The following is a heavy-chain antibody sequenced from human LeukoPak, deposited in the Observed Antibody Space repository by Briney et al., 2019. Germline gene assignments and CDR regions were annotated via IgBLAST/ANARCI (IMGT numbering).Heavy chain of an antibody. Sequence: SGPTLVNPTQTLTLTCTFSGFSLTSSGVVVGWIRQPPGKALEWLALIYWDDDKRYSPSLKSRVTITKDTSKNQVVLTMTNMDPVDTATYYCSRTRRGQIGWTNDYWGQGTLVTVSS. J-gene: IGHJ4*02. CDR3: SRTRRGQIGWTNDY. V-gene: IGHV2-5*02. D-gene: IGHD6-19*01. CDR2: IYWDDDK. CDR1: GFSLTSSGVV.